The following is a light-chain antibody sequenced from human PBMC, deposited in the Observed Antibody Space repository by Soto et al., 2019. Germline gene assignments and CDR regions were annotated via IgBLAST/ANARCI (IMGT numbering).Light chain of an antibody. Sequence: QSALTQPASVSGSPGRSITISCTGNSSDVGGYNYVSWYQQHPGKAPKLMIYDVSNRPSGVSNRFSASKSGNTASLTISGLQAEDEADYYCSSYTSSSTQVFGTGTKLTVL. V-gene: IGLV2-14*01. CDR1: SSDVGGYNY. CDR2: DVS. CDR3: SSYTSSSTQV. J-gene: IGLJ1*01.